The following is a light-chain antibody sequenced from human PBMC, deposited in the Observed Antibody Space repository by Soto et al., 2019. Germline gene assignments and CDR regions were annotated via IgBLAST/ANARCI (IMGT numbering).Light chain of an antibody. J-gene: IGKJ1*01. CDR2: AAS. CDR1: RSVSTY. V-gene: IGKV1-39*01. CDR3: QQSYSTPQT. Sequence: DIQMTQSPSSLSASVGDRVSITCRASRSVSTYLNWYQQKPGKAPKLLIHAASTLQSAVPSRFSGSGSGTDFTLTISSLQPEDFATYYCQQSYSTPQTFGQGTKVVIK.